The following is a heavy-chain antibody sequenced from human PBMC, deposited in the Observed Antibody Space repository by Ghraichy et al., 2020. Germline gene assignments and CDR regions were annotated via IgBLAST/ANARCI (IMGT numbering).Heavy chain of an antibody. J-gene: IGHJ4*02. Sequence: GSLRLSCAVYGGSFSGYYWSWIRQPPGKGLEWIGEINHSGSTNYNPSLKSRVTISVDTSKNQFSLKLSPVTAADTAVYYCARRFGYCSSTSCYMRGGLDYWGQGTLVTVSS. CDR3: ARRFGYCSSTSCYMRGGLDY. CDR2: INHSGST. D-gene: IGHD2-2*02. CDR1: GGSFSGYY. V-gene: IGHV4-34*01.